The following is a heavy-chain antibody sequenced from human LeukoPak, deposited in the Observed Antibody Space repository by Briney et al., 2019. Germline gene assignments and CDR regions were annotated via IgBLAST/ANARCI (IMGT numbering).Heavy chain of an antibody. CDR1: GFTFSSYA. V-gene: IGHV3-23*01. CDR3: AKDLRWLPQGIFDY. J-gene: IGHJ4*02. CDR2: ISGSGGST. D-gene: IGHD5-24*01. Sequence: GGSLRLSCAAPGFTFSSYAMSWVRQAPGKGLEWVSAISGSGGSTYYADSVKGRFTISRDNSKNTLYLQMNSLRAEDTAVYYCAKDLRWLPQGIFDYWGQGTLVTVSS.